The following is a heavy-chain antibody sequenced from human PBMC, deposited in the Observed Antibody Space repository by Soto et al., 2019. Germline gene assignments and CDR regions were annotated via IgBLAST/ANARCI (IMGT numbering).Heavy chain of an antibody. CDR1: GGSISSGGYY. J-gene: IGHJ3*02. CDR3: TVTSGSDAFDI. D-gene: IGHD4-17*01. Sequence: SETLSLTCTFSGGSISSGGYYWSWIRQHPGKGLEWIGYIYYSGSTYYNPSLKSRVTISVDTSKNQFSLKLSSVTAADTAVYYCTVTSGSDAFDIWGQGTMVTGSS. V-gene: IGHV4-31*03. CDR2: IYYSGST.